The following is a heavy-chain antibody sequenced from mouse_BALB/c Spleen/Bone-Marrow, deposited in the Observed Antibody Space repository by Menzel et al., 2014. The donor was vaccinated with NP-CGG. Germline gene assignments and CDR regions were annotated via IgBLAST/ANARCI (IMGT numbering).Heavy chain of an antibody. J-gene: IGHJ2*01. CDR1: GYTFTNYW. V-gene: IGHV1S132*01. Sequence: QVQLQQSGAELVKPGASVKLSCMTSGYTFTNYWIQWVKQRPGQGLGWIGEIFPGTGTTYYNERFKGKATLTIDTSSSTAYMQLSSLTSEDSAVYFCARGGDYGYWGQGTTLTVSS. D-gene: IGHD2-13*01. CDR2: IFPGTGTT. CDR3: ARGGDYGY.